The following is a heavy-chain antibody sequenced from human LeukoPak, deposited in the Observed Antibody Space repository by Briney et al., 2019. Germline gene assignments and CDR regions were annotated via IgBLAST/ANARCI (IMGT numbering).Heavy chain of an antibody. CDR2: IGTAGDT. Sequence: GGSLRLSCAASGFTFSSYDMHWVRQATGKGLEWVSAIGTAGDTYYPGSVKGRFTISRENAKNSLYLQTNSLRAGDTAVYYCARVGPTYCGGDCYYDYWGQGTLVTVSS. CDR3: ARVGPTYCGGDCYYDY. CDR1: GFTFSSYD. V-gene: IGHV3-13*01. J-gene: IGHJ4*02. D-gene: IGHD2-21*02.